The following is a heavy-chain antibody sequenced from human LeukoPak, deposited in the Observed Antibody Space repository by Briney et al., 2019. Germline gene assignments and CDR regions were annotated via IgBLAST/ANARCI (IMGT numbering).Heavy chain of an antibody. CDR3: ARGYCSGGSCYSVENWFDP. V-gene: IGHV1-2*06. Sequence: GASVKVSCKASGYTFTGYYMHWVRQAPGQGLEWMGRINPSSGGTDYAQKFQGRVTMTRDTSISTAYMELSRLRSDGTAMYYCARGYCSGGSCYSVENWFDPWGQGTPVTVSS. CDR1: GYTFTGYY. D-gene: IGHD2-15*01. CDR2: INPSSGGT. J-gene: IGHJ5*02.